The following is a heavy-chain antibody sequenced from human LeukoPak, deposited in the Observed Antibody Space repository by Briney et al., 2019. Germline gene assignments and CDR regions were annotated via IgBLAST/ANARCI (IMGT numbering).Heavy chain of an antibody. Sequence: NASGTLSLTCAVSGGSISSSNWWSWVRQPPGKGLEWIGEIYHSGSTYYNPSLKSRVTISVDTSKNQFSLKLSSVTAADTAVYYCARVGSMVRGVIEDYWGQGTLVTVSS. V-gene: IGHV4-4*02. CDR2: IYHSGST. J-gene: IGHJ4*02. CDR3: ARVGSMVRGVIEDY. D-gene: IGHD3-10*01. CDR1: GGSISSSNW.